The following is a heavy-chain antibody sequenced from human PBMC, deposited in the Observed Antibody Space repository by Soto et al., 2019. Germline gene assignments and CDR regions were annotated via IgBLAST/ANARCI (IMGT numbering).Heavy chain of an antibody. V-gene: IGHV1-69*13. J-gene: IGHJ6*02. CDR2: IIPIFGTA. D-gene: IGHD2-2*01. Sequence: SVKVSCKASGGTFSSYAISWVRQAPGQGLEWMGGIIPIFGTANYAQKFQGRVTITADESTSTAYMELSSLRSEDTAVYYCARDWSSIVVVPAPANYYYYYGKDVCGQLTTVTAPS. CDR1: GGTFSSYA. CDR3: ARDWSSIVVVPAPANYYYYYGKDV.